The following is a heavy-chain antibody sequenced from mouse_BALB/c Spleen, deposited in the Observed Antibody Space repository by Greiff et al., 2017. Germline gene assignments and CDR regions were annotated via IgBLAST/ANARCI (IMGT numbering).Heavy chain of an antibody. CDR3: ARFTTAPFAY. CDR2: ISTYYGDA. D-gene: IGHD1-2*01. CDR1: GYTFTDYA. J-gene: IGHJ3*01. V-gene: IGHV1S137*01. Sequence: VQLQQSGAELVRPGVSVKISCKGSGYTFTDYAMHWVKQSHAKSLEWIGVISTYYGDASYNQKFKGKATMTVDKSSSTAYMELARLTSEDSAIYYCARFTTAPFAYWGQGTVVTVSA.